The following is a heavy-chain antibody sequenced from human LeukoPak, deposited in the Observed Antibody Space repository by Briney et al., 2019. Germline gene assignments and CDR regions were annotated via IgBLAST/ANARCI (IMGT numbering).Heavy chain of an antibody. Sequence: GRSLRLSCAASGFVFSSYGMHWVRQAPGRGLEWVAVIWYDGSKKYYADSVKGRFTISRDNSKKTLYLQMDRLRVEDTAVYYCARARPHFDYWGQGTLVTVSS. CDR3: ARARPHFDY. J-gene: IGHJ4*02. CDR2: IWYDGSKK. V-gene: IGHV3-33*01. CDR1: GFVFSSYG.